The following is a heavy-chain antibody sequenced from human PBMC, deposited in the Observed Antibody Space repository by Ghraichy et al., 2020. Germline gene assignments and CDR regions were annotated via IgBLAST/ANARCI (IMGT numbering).Heavy chain of an antibody. CDR2: ISLYNDKT. D-gene: IGHD6-19*01. J-gene: IGHJ4*02. Sequence: ASVKVSCKASGYTFSSYGISWVRQAPGQGLEWMGWISLYNDKTNYAQNFQGGVTMTSDTSTSTAYMELRSMRSGDTAIYYCARVCYNSDWRGDYFDSWGQGTLVTVSS. CDR1: GYTFSSYG. V-gene: IGHV1-18*01. CDR3: ARVCYNSDWRGDYFDS.